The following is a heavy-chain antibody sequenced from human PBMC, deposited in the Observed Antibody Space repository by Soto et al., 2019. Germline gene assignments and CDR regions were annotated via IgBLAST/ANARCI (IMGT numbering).Heavy chain of an antibody. CDR1: GYIFINYY. CDR3: PRDLAAADY. Sequence: QVQLVQSGAEVKKPGASVKISCKTSGYIFINYYIHWVRQAPGQGLEWVALFNPMSGSTNYAQKLQGRATVTSETCQSTVYMELSSLISEDTAVYYCPRDLAAADYWGQGTLVTVPS. D-gene: IGHD6-13*01. J-gene: IGHJ4*02. V-gene: IGHV1-46*04. CDR2: FNPMSGST.